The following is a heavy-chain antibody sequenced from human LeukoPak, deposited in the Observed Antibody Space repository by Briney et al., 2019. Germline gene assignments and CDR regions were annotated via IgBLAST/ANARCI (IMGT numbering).Heavy chain of an antibody. Sequence: ASVKVSCKAYGYTFTNYGLSWVRQAPGQGLEWMGWISAYNGNTNYAQKFQDRVTTTTDTSTSTAYMELRSLRSDDTAMYYCARELVGTPIYYFDYWGQGTLVTVSS. CDR2: ISAYNGNT. V-gene: IGHV1-18*01. CDR3: ARELVGTPIYYFDY. CDR1: GYTFTNYG. D-gene: IGHD1-26*01. J-gene: IGHJ4*02.